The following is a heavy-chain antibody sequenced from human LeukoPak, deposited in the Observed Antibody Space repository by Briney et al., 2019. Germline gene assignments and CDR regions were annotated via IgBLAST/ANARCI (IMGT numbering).Heavy chain of an antibody. V-gene: IGHV1-24*01. D-gene: IGHD6-13*01. CDR2: FDPEDGET. CDR3: ATGPAAAGSNWFDP. CDR1: GYTLTELS. Sequence: GASVKVSCKVSGYTLTELSMHWVRQAPGEGLEWMGGFDPEDGETIYAQKFQGRVTMTEDTSTDTAYMELSSLRSEDTAVYYCATGPAAAGSNWFDPWGQGTLVTVSS. J-gene: IGHJ5*02.